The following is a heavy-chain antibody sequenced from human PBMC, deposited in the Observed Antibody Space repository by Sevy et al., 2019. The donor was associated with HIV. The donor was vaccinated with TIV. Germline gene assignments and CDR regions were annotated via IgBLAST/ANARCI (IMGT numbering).Heavy chain of an antibody. CDR1: GGSITDKKYY. Sequence: SETLSLTCTVSGGSITDKKYYWAWIRQPPGKGLEWIGSISYGGSTYYIPSLQSRVTLSVDTCKNQFSLNLSSVTAADTAKYYCATRVAAAGQGNEYFQHWGRGTLVTVSS. J-gene: IGHJ1*01. D-gene: IGHD6-13*01. CDR3: ATRVAAAGQGNEYFQH. CDR2: ISYGGST. V-gene: IGHV4-39*01.